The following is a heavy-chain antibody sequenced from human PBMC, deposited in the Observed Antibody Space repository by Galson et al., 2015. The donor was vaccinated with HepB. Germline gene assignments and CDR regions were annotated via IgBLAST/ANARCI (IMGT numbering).Heavy chain of an antibody. J-gene: IGHJ5*02. D-gene: IGHD3-3*01. CDR3: AREASRKYYDFWSGLLGWFDP. CDR2: IIPIFGTA. V-gene: IGHV1-69*13. Sequence: SVKVSCKASGGTFSSYAISWVRQAPGQGLEWMGGIIPIFGTANYAQKFQGRVTITADESTSTAYMELSSLRSEDTAVYYCAREASRKYYDFWSGLLGWFDPWGQGTLVTVSS. CDR1: GGTFSSYA.